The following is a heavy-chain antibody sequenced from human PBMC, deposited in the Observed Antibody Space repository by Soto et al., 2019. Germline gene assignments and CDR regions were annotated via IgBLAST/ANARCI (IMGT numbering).Heavy chain of an antibody. J-gene: IGHJ4*02. V-gene: IGHV4-59*12. D-gene: IGHD6-13*01. CDR3: ARTSSSTRYFFDF. CDR1: GGSISGFD. Sequence: PSETLSLTCTVSGGSISGFDCSWIRQHPGKGLEWIGYIYHSGSTYYNPSLKSRVTISVDTSKNQFSLTLSSVTAADTAVYYCARTSSSTRYFFDFWGQGTLVTVSS. CDR2: IYHSGST.